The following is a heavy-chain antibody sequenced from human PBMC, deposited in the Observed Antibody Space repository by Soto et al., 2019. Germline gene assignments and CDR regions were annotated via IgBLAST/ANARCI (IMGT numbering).Heavy chain of an antibody. CDR1: GDSVSSNSVA. V-gene: IGHV6-1*01. J-gene: IGHJ4*02. CDR3: ARHNLVRTMELFEY. Sequence: SQTLSLTCAISGDSVSSNSVAWHWIRHSPSRGLELLGRTYYRSKWYNDYSVALKSRITINPDTSKTHFSLQLNSVTHEDTAVYYWARHNLVRTMELFEYWGQGTLVTVSS. D-gene: IGHD1-7*01. CDR2: TYYRSKWYN.